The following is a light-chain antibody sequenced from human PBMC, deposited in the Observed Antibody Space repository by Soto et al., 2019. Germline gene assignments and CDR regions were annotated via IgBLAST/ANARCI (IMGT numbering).Light chain of an antibody. Sequence: DIQMTQSPSSLSESVGDRVTSTCRASQGISNYLAWYQQKPGKVPKLLIYAASTLQSGVPSRFSGSGSGTDFTLTISSLQPEDVATYYCQKYNSAPRTFGQGTKVEIE. CDR3: QKYNSAPRT. V-gene: IGKV1-27*01. J-gene: IGKJ1*01. CDR1: QGISNY. CDR2: AAS.